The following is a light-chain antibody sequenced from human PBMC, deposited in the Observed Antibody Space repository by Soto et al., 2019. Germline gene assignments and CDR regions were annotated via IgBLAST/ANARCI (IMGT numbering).Light chain of an antibody. V-gene: IGKV3-15*01. CDR2: GAS. J-gene: IGKJ4*01. CDR3: QQYNNWPLT. Sequence: EIVMTQSPATLSVSPGERATLSCMASQSVSSDLAWYQQKPGQSPRLLIYGASTRATGIPARFSGSGYGTEFTLTISSLQSEDFAVYYCQQYNNWPLTFGGGTKVDIK. CDR1: QSVSSD.